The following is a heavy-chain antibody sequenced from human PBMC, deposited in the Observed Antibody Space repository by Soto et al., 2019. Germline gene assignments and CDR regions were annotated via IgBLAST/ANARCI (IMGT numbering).Heavy chain of an antibody. CDR3: ERDVVLASDIVVVPAALHWFDP. V-gene: IGHV1-69*08. Sequence: QVQLVQSGAEVKKPGSSVKVSCKASGGTFSSYTISWVRQAPGQGLEWMGRIIPILGIANYAQKFQGRVTITADKSTSTAYMELSSLRSEDTAVYYCERDVVLASDIVVVPAALHWFDPWGQGTLVTVSS. D-gene: IGHD2-2*01. CDR1: GGTFSSYT. J-gene: IGHJ5*02. CDR2: IIPILGIA.